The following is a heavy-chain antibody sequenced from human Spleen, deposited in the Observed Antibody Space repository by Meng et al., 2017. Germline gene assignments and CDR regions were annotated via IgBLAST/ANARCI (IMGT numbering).Heavy chain of an antibody. D-gene: IGHD6-13*01. V-gene: IGHV1-2*06. CDR2: INPNSGGT. Sequence: ASVKVSCKASGYTFTGYYMHWVRQAPGQGLEWMGRINPNSGGTNYAQKFQGRVTMTRDTSINTAYMELSGLRSDDTAVYYCARDNAAGTTTMEDWGQGTLVTVSS. J-gene: IGHJ4*02. CDR3: ARDNAAGTTTMED. CDR1: GYTFTGYY.